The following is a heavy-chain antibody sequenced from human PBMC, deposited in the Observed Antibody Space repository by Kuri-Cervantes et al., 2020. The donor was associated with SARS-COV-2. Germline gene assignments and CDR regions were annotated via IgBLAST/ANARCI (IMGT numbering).Heavy chain of an antibody. CDR2: IYYSGST. D-gene: IGHD2-2*01. CDR1: GGSISSSSYY. J-gene: IGHJ3*02. CDR3: ARWDIVVVPAAPKGAFDI. Sequence: GSLRLSCTVSGGSISSSSYYWGWIRQPPGKGLEWIGSIYYSGSTYYNPSLKSRVTISVDTSKNQFSLKLSSVTAADTAVYYCARWDIVVVPAAPKGAFDIWGQGTMVTVSS. V-gene: IGHV4-39*01.